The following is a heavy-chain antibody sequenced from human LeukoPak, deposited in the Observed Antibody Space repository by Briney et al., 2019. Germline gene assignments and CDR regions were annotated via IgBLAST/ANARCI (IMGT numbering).Heavy chain of an antibody. D-gene: IGHD2/OR15-2a*01. V-gene: IGHV3-7*01. CDR1: GFTFTNHW. CDR2: INQDGSEK. J-gene: IGHJ5*02. Sequence: GGPLRFSCAASGFTFTNHWMSWVRQAPGKGLEWVANINQDGSEKFYVDSVKGRFTISRDNAKNSLYLQMNSLRAEDTAVYYCAEGTTAWGQGTLVTVSS. CDR3: AEGTTA.